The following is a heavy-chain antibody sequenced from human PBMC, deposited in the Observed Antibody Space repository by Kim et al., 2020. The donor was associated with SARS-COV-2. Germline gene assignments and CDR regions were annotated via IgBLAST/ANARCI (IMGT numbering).Heavy chain of an antibody. Sequence: GGSLRLSCAASGFTFSSYGMHWVRQAPGKGLNWVSAISYGGRNTYYADSVKGRFTISRDNSKNTLCLQMNSLRAEDTAVYYCASDGDSSLPYWGQGTPVTVSS. V-gene: IGHV3-30*12. CDR1: GFTFSSYG. J-gene: IGHJ4*02. CDR3: ASDGDSSLPY. D-gene: IGHD6-13*01. CDR2: ISYGGRNT.